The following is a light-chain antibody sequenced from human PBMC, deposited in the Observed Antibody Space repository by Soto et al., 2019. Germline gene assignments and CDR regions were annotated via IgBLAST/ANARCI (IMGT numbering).Light chain of an antibody. CDR1: ISDVGSYNL. J-gene: IGLJ1*01. Sequence: QSVLTQPASVSGSPGQSITISCTGTISDVGSYNLVSWYQQHPGKAPKLMIYEGSKRPSGVSNRFSGSKSGNTASLTISGLQAEDEADYYCCSYAGSSFWVFGTGTTVTVL. CDR2: EGS. V-gene: IGLV2-23*01. CDR3: CSYAGSSFWV.